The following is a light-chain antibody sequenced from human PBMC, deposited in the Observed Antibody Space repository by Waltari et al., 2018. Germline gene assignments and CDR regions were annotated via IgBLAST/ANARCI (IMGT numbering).Light chain of an antibody. Sequence: DIQMTQSPSTLSASVGDRVIFSCRASQSISKWLDWYQQKPGKAPKLLIYKASTLESGVPSRFSGSGSGTEFTLTISSLQPEDFATYYCRQYNSYSLLSFGGGTKVEIK. J-gene: IGKJ4*01. CDR1: QSISKW. CDR3: RQYNSYSLLS. V-gene: IGKV1-5*03. CDR2: KAS.